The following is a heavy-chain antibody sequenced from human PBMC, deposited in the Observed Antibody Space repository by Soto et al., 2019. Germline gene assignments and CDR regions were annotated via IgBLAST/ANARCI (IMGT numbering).Heavy chain of an antibody. D-gene: IGHD2-8*01. CDR3: TTGGDCTNGVCYPEYFQH. V-gene: IGHV3-15*01. CDR1: GFTFSNAW. Sequence: GGSLRLSCAASGFTFSNAWMSWVRQAPGKGLEWVGRIKSKTDGGTTDYAAPVKGRFTISRDDSKNTLYLQMNSLKTEDTAVYYCTTGGDCTNGVCYPEYFQHWGQGTLVTVSS. J-gene: IGHJ1*01. CDR2: IKSKTDGGTT.